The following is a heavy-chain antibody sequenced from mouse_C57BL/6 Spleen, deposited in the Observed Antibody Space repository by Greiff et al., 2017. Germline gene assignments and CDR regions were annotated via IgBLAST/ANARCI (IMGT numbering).Heavy chain of an antibody. J-gene: IGHJ4*01. V-gene: IGHV1-15*01. CDR3: TYYGSSYDAMDY. CDR1: GYTFTDYE. D-gene: IGHD1-1*01. Sequence: VKLMESGAELVRPGASVTLSCKASGYTFTDYEMHWVKQTPVHGLEWIGAIDPETGGTAYNQKFKGKAILTADKSSSTAYMELRSLTSEDSAVYYCTYYGSSYDAMDYWGQGTSVTVSS. CDR2: IDPETGGT.